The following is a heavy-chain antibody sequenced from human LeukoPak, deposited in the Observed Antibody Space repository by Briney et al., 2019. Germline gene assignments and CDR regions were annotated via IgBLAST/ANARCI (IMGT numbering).Heavy chain of an antibody. CDR1: GGSISSSSYY. J-gene: IGHJ3*02. V-gene: IGHV4-39*07. Sequence: SETLSLTCTVSGGSISSSSYYWGWIRQPPGKGLEWIGSIYYSGSTYYNPSLKSRVTISLDTSKNQFSLKLSSVTAADTAVYYCARDKVRYQQPQFDIWGQGTVVTVSS. CDR3: ARDKVRYQQPQFDI. CDR2: IYYSGST. D-gene: IGHD6-13*01.